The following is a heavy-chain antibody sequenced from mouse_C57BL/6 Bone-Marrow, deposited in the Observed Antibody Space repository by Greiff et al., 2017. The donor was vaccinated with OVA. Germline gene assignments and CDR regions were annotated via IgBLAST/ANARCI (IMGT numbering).Heavy chain of an antibody. CDR3: ARRGVTTGYYYAMDY. CDR1: GFTFSDYY. CDR2: ISNGGGST. J-gene: IGHJ4*01. V-gene: IGHV5-12*01. Sequence: EVKLMESGGGLVQPGGSLKLSCAASGFTFSDYYMYWVRQTPEKRLEWVAYISNGGGSTYYPDTVKGRFTISRDNAKNTLYLQMSRLKSEDTAMDYCARRGVTTGYYYAMDYWGQGTSVTVSS. D-gene: IGHD2-2*01.